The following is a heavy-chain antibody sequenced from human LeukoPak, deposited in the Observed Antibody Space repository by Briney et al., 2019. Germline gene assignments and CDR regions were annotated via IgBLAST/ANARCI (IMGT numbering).Heavy chain of an antibody. Sequence: PSETLSLTCPVSSGSISSGVYYWNWIRQHPGKGLEWIGYIYYSGSTYYNPSLKSRVTISVDTSKNQFSLKLSSVTAADTAVYYCARGGIQLWSGYFDYWGQGTLVTVSS. CDR1: SGSISSGVYY. CDR3: ARGGIQLWSGYFDY. J-gene: IGHJ4*02. D-gene: IGHD5-18*01. CDR2: IYYSGST. V-gene: IGHV4-31*03.